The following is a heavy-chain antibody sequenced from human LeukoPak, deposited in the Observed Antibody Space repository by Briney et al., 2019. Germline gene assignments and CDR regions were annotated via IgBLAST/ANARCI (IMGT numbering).Heavy chain of an antibody. CDR2: IHYSGRT. D-gene: IGHD3-22*01. J-gene: IGHJ3*02. V-gene: IGHV4-31*03. CDR3: ARDKGYYDSSAGSGAFDI. CDR1: GGSISSDNHY. Sequence: KTSETLSLTCTVSGGSISSDNHYWSWIRQHPGKGLEWIGFIHYSGRTQYNPSLKSRVTLSVDTSKKQFSLKLSSGAAADTALYYCARDKGYYDSSAGSGAFDIWGQGTMVTVSS.